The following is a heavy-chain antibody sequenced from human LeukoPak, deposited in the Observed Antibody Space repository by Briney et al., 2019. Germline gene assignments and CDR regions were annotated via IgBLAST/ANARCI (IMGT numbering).Heavy chain of an antibody. J-gene: IGHJ4*02. Sequence: SETLSLTCAVYGGSFSGYYWSWIRQPPGKGLEWIGEINHSGSTNYNPSLKSRVSMSVDTSKNQFSLKLSSVTAADTAVYYCARHAGLELYCSGGSCYLDYWGQGTLVTVSS. CDR3: ARHAGLELYCSGGSCYLDY. CDR2: INHSGST. V-gene: IGHV4-34*01. D-gene: IGHD2-15*01. CDR1: GGSFSGYY.